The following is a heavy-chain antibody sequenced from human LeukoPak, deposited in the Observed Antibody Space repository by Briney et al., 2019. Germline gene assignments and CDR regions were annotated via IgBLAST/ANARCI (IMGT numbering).Heavy chain of an antibody. V-gene: IGHV3-23*01. J-gene: IGHJ6*02. CDR1: GFPFSSYS. CDR3: ARNRVPKGLSCMDV. CDR2: ISGSGGST. Sequence: LGGSLRLSCAASGFPFSSYSMSWVRQAAGKGLEGVSGISGSGGSTFYADSVKGRFTISRDKSKNTLYLQMDSLRGEDTAVYSCARNRVPKGLSCMDVWGQGTTVPVSS. D-gene: IGHD3-16*02.